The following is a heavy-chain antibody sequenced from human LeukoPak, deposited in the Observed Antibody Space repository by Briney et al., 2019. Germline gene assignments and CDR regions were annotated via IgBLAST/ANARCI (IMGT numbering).Heavy chain of an antibody. CDR2: IRYDGSNK. D-gene: IGHD2-2*01. CDR1: GLTFSSYG. V-gene: IGHV3-30*02. J-gene: IGHJ3*02. Sequence: SGGSLRLSCAASGLTFSSYGMHWVRQAPGKGLEWVAFIRYDGSNKYYADSVKGQFTISRDNSKNTLYLQMNSLRAEDTAVYYCAKDKHPVVAAAYGDAFDIWGQGTMVTVSS. CDR3: AKDKHPVVAAAYGDAFDI.